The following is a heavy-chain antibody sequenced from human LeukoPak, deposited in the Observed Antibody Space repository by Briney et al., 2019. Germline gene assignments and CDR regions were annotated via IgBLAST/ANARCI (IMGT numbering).Heavy chain of an antibody. CDR3: ARGVDSVEY. D-gene: IGHD5-24*01. J-gene: IGHJ4*02. Sequence: ASVKVSCKASGYTFARNDISWVRQAPGQGLEWMGWISAHNGNTNYAQKLQGRVTMTTDTSTRTAYMELRSLRSDDTAVYYCARGVDSVEYWGQGTMVTVSS. V-gene: IGHV1-18*01. CDR1: GYTFARND. CDR2: ISAHNGNT.